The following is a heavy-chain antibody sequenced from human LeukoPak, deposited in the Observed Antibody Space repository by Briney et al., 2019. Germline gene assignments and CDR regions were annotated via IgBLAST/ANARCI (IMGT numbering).Heavy chain of an antibody. CDR2: IKQDGSEK. J-gene: IGHJ6*04. CDR3: AELGITMIGGV. V-gene: IGHV3-7*01. D-gene: IGHD3-10*02. Sequence: GGSLRLSCRASGFTFSSYWMTWVRQGPGKGLEWVANIKQDGSEKYYVDSVKGRFTISRDNAKNSLYLQMNSLRAEDTAVYYCAELGITMIGGVWGKGTTVTISS. CDR1: GFTFSSYW.